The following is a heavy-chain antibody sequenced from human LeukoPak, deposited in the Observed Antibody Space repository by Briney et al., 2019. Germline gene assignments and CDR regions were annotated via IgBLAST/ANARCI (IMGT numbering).Heavy chain of an antibody. CDR3: ARTYYDYVWGSYRYSEIGAFDI. CDR1: GGSISSSPYY. Sequence: SETLSLTCTVSGGSISSSPYYWGWIRQPPGKGLEWIGSIYYSGTTHYNPSLESRVTISVDTSKNQFSLKLSSVTAADTAVYYCARTYYDYVWGSYRYSEIGAFDIWGQGTMVTVSS. CDR2: IYYSGTT. D-gene: IGHD3-16*02. V-gene: IGHV4-39*07. J-gene: IGHJ3*02.